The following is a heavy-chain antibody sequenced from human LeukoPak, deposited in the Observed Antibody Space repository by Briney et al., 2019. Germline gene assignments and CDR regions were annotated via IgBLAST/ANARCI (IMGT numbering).Heavy chain of an antibody. Sequence: SVKVSCKASGGTCSSYAISWVRQAPGQGLEWMGGIIPIFGTANYAQKFQGRVTITADESTSTAYMELSSLRSEDTAVYYCARTTIFGDRYFDYWGQGTLVTVSS. CDR2: IIPIFGTA. CDR3: ARTTIFGDRYFDY. CDR1: GGTCSSYA. D-gene: IGHD3-3*01. J-gene: IGHJ4*02. V-gene: IGHV1-69*13.